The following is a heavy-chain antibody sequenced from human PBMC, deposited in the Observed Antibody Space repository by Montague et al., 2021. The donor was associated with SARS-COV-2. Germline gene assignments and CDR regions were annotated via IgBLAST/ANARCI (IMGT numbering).Heavy chain of an antibody. V-gene: IGHV4-59*01. CDR1: GGSISGYY. CDR2: IYHSGST. Sequence: SETLSLTCSVSGGSISGYYWSWIRQPPGKGLEWIGYIYHSGSTKYNPSLKSRVSISVDTSKNQFSLRLSSVTAADTAVYYCAREYRIGLLQTNWDVGLWGRGTLVTVSS. D-gene: IGHD2-21*01. J-gene: IGHJ2*01. CDR3: AREYRIGLLQTNWDVGL.